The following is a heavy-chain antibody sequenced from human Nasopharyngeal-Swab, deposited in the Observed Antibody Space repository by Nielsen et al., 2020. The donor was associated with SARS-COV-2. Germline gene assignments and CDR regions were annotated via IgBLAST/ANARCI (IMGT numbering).Heavy chain of an antibody. Sequence: GGSLRLSCAASGFTFSSYGMHWVRQAPGKGLEWVAVIWYDGSNKYYADSVKGRFTISRDNSKNTPYLQMNSLRAEDTAVYYCARDQGIVLMVYAGGMDVWGQGTTVTVSS. CDR3: ARDQGIVLMVYAGGMDV. J-gene: IGHJ6*02. V-gene: IGHV3-33*01. D-gene: IGHD2-8*01. CDR1: GFTFSSYG. CDR2: IWYDGSNK.